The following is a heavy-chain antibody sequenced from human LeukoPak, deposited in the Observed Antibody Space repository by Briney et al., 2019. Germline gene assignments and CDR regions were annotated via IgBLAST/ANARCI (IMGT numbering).Heavy chain of an antibody. V-gene: IGHV3-21*01. CDR2: ISSSSSYI. D-gene: IGHD1-7*01. J-gene: IGHJ4*02. CDR1: GFTFSSYS. CDR3: ARAHNWKYGTFDY. Sequence: GGSLRLSCAASGFTFSSYSMNWVRQAPGKGLEWVSCISSSSSYIYYADSVKGRFTISRDNAKNSLYLQMNSLRVGDTAVYYCARAHNWKYGTFDYWGQGALVTVSS.